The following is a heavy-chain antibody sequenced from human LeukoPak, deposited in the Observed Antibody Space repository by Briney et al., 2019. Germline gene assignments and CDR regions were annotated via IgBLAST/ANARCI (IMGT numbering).Heavy chain of an antibody. J-gene: IGHJ4*02. CDR1: GYSISSGYY. D-gene: IGHD3-3*02. CDR2: IYHSGST. CDR3: ARLHMFGVVSPQIDY. V-gene: IGHV4-38-2*01. Sequence: SETLSLTCAVSGYSISSGYYWGWIRQPPGKGLEWIGSIYHSGSTYYNPSLKSRVTISVDTSKNQFSLKLSSVTAADTAVYYCARLHMFGVVSPQIDYWGQGTLVTVSS.